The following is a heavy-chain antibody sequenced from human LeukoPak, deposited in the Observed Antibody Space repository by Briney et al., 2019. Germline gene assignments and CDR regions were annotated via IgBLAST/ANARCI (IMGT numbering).Heavy chain of an antibody. CDR1: GGSISSGSYY. CDR2: IYTSGST. V-gene: IGHV4-61*02. Sequence: PSQTLSLTCTVSGGSISSGSYYWGWIRQPAGKGLEWIGRIYTSGSTNYNPSLKSRVTMSVDTSKNQFSLKLSSVTAADTAVYYCASTPAAIHDAFDIWGQGTMVTVSS. J-gene: IGHJ3*02. D-gene: IGHD2-2*01. CDR3: ASTPAAIHDAFDI.